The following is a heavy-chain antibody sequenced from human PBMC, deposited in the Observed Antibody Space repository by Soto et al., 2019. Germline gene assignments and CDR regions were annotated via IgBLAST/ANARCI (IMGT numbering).Heavy chain of an antibody. J-gene: IGHJ3*02. CDR3: ARVYYYDTSGPCSKAFDI. V-gene: IGHV3-48*04. Sequence: GGSLRLSCAASGFTFSTYSMNWVRQAPGKGLEWVSYISSSSSTIFYTDSVKGRFTVSRDNAKKSLYLQMNSLRAEDTAVYYCARVYYYDTSGPCSKAFDIRGQVT. D-gene: IGHD3-22*01. CDR2: ISSSSSTI. CDR1: GFTFSTYS.